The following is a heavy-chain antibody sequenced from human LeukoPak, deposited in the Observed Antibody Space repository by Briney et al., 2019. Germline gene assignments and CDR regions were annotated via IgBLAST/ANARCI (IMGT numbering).Heavy chain of an antibody. CDR2: IITIFATT. J-gene: IGHJ6*03. CDR3: ARGGWVQQKYYMDV. CDR1: GGTFTSYA. D-gene: IGHD5-24*01. V-gene: IGHV1-69*05. Sequence: ASVNVSCKASGGTFTSYAISWVRHAPGQGLEWMGGIITIFATTNHAQKFQGRVTITTDESRTTAYMELNSLRSEDTAVYYCARGGWVQQKYYMDVWGKGTTVTVSS.